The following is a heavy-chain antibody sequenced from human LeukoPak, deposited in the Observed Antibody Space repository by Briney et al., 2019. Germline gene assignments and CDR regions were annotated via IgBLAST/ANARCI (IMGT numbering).Heavy chain of an antibody. D-gene: IGHD2-15*01. CDR3: ARTQYCSGGSCYSWQYFQH. V-gene: IGHV1-18*01. CDR1: GYTFTSYG. J-gene: IGHJ1*01. CDR2: ISAYNGNT. Sequence: ASVKVSCKASGYTFTSYGISWVRQAPGQGLEWMGWISAYNGNTNYAQKLQGRVTMTTDTSTSTAYMELRSLRSDDTAVYYCARTQYCSGGSCYSWQYFQHWGQGTLVTVSS.